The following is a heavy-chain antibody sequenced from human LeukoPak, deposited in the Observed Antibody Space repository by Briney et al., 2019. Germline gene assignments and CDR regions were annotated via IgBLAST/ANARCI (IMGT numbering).Heavy chain of an antibody. J-gene: IGHJ5*02. CDR1: GGSISSGGYY. CDR3: ARDQGDIVVVPAAMGIDP. CDR2: IYYSGST. V-gene: IGHV4-30-4*08. D-gene: IGHD2-2*01. Sequence: SETLSLTCTVSGGSISSGGYYWSWIRQPPGKGLEWIGYIYYSGSTYYNPSLKSRVTISVDTSKNQFSLKLSSVTAADTAVYYCARDQGDIVVVPAAMGIDPWGQGTLVTVSS.